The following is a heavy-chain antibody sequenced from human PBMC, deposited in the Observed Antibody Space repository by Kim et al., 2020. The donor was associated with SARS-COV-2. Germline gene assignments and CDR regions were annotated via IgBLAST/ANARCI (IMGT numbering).Heavy chain of an antibody. CDR3: ARGGHLTVFADY. J-gene: IGHJ4*02. CDR1: GFPFSAFY. CDR2: ITSGGETI. D-gene: IGHD3-10*01. V-gene: IGHV3-11*01. Sequence: GGSLRLSCAASGFPFSAFYMTWIRQAPGKGLECFSYITSGGETIYYADSVKGRFTISRDNADNSVHLQMSSLRVEDTAIYYCARGGHLTVFADYWGQGTMVTVSS.